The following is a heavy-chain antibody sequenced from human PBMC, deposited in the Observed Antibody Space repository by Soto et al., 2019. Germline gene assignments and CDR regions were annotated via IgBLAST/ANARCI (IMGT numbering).Heavy chain of an antibody. J-gene: IGHJ4*02. CDR3: FRGGVTSRTFDY. CDR2: IFPDDSDT. D-gene: IGHD3-16*01. CDR1: GYIIKNYW. V-gene: IGHV5-51*01. Sequence: GESLKISCKASGYIIKNYWTGWVRQMPGQGLEWMGIIFPDDSDTRYSPSFQGHVTISVDKSISTAYVQWSSLKASDSAIYYCFRGGVTSRTFDYWGQGTLVTVS.